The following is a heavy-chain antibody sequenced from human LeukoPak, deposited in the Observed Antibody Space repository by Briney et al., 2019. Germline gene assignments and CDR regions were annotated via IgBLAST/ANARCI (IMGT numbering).Heavy chain of an antibody. CDR2: ISGSGGST. Sequence: GGSLRLSCAASGFTFSSYGMSWVRQAPGKGLEWVSAISGSGGSTYYADSVKGRFTISRDNSKNILYLQMNSLRAEDTTIYYCAKDRCSNGIGCYYYYMDVWGKGTTVTFSS. V-gene: IGHV3-23*01. CDR1: GFTFSSYG. D-gene: IGHD2-8*01. CDR3: AKDRCSNGIGCYYYYMDV. J-gene: IGHJ6*03.